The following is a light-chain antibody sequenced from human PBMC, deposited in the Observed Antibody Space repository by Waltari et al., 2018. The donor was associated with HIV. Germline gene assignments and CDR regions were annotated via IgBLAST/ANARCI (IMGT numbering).Light chain of an antibody. CDR1: SSDVGGYNL. Sequence: QSALTQPASVSGSPGQSITIPCTVTSSDVGGYNLVSWYQQHPGKAPKLMIYEVSKRPSGVSNRFSGSKSGNTASLTISGLQAEDEADYYCCAYAGSTTYVIFGGGTKLTVL. J-gene: IGLJ2*01. V-gene: IGLV2-23*02. CDR2: EVS. CDR3: CAYAGSTTYVI.